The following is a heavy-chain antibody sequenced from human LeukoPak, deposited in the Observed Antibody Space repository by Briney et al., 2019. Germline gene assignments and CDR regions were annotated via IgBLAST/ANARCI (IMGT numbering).Heavy chain of an antibody. J-gene: IGHJ4*02. CDR2: ISSSSSTI. CDR3: ARGRGYNYGYSDY. V-gene: IGHV3-48*04. CDR1: GFTFSSYS. Sequence: GGSLRLSCAASGFTFSSYSMNWVRQAPGKGLEWISYISSSSSTIDYADSVKGRFTISRDNAKNSLYLQMNSLRAEDTAVYYCARGRGYNYGYSDYWGREPWSPSPQ. D-gene: IGHD5-18*01.